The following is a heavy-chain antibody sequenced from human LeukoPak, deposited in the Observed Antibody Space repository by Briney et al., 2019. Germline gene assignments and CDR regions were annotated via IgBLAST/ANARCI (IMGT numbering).Heavy chain of an antibody. Sequence: GGSLRLSCAASGFTFSSYWMSWVRQAPGKGLEWVANIKHDGSEKYYVDSVKGRFTISRDNAYNSLYLQMNSLRAEDTAVYHCARDLHYYHSSGSNYYFDYWGQRTLVTVSS. CDR3: ARDLHYYHSSGSNYYFDY. CDR2: IKHDGSEK. V-gene: IGHV3-7*03. D-gene: IGHD3-22*01. CDR1: GFTFSSYW. J-gene: IGHJ4*02.